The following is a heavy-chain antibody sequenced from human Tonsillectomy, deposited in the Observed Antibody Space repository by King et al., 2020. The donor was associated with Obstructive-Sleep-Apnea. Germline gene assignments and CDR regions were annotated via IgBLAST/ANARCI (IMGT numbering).Heavy chain of an antibody. CDR2: ISGSGGST. V-gene: IGHV3-23*04. CDR3: AKDLDSSGWHVTQVDSPLFDY. Sequence: EVQLVESGGGLVQPGGSLRLSCAASGFTFSSYAMSWVRQAPGKGLEWVSAISGSGGSTYYADSVKGRFTISRDNSKNTLYLQMNSLRAEDTAVYYCAKDLDSSGWHVTQVDSPLFDYWGQGTLVTVSS. J-gene: IGHJ4*02. CDR1: GFTFSSYA. D-gene: IGHD6-19*01.